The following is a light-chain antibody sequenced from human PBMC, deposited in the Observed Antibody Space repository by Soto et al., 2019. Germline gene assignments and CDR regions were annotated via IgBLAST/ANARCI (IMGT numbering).Light chain of an antibody. CDR3: TTSDDTLRSVV. Sequence: QSVLTQPPSASGTPGQGVTITCSGGRSNIGSNYVYWYQQFPGTAPKLLIFKNDQRPSGVPDRFSGSKSGTSASLAISGLRSEDEADFYCTTSDDTLRSVVFGGGTKLTVL. CDR2: KND. CDR1: RSNIGSNY. V-gene: IGLV1-47*01. J-gene: IGLJ2*01.